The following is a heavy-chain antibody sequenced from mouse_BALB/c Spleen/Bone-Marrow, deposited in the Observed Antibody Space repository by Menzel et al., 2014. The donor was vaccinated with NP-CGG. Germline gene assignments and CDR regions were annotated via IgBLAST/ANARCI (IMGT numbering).Heavy chain of an antibody. D-gene: IGHD4-1*01. V-gene: IGHV1-54*01. Sequence: QVQLQQSGAELVRPGTSVKVSCKASGYAFTNYLIEWVKQRPGRGLEWIGVINPGSGGTNYNEKFKGKATLTADKSPSTAYMQLSSLTSDDSAVYFCARRELGEFDYWGQSTTLTVSS. CDR2: INPGSGGT. CDR3: ARRELGEFDY. J-gene: IGHJ2*01. CDR1: GYAFTNYL.